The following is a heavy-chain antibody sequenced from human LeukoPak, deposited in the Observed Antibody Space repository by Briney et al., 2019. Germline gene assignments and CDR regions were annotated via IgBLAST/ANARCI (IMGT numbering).Heavy chain of an antibody. CDR1: GFTFNRYW. Sequence: GGSLRLSCAASGFTFNRYWMHWVCQAPGKGLVWVSRISPDGNSATYADSVKGRFTISRDNAKNTLYLQMNSLRAEDSAVYYCVSLDGVYYYHMDVWGQGTTVIVSS. CDR2: ISPDGNSA. J-gene: IGHJ6*02. CDR3: VSLDGVYYYHMDV. D-gene: IGHD3/OR15-3a*01. V-gene: IGHV3-74*03.